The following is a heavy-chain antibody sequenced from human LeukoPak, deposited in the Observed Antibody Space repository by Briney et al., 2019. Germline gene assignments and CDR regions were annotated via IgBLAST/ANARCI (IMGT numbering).Heavy chain of an antibody. CDR3: ARALSWTTESYYYMDV. Sequence: ASVNVSCKASGYTFTSYDMNWVRQATGQGLEWMGWMNPNSGNTGYAQNFQGRVTMTMNTSITTAYMELSSLGSEDTAVYYCARALSWTTESYYYMDVWGKGTTVTVSS. CDR2: MNPNSGNT. D-gene: IGHD3/OR15-3a*01. V-gene: IGHV1-8*01. J-gene: IGHJ6*03. CDR1: GYTFTSYD.